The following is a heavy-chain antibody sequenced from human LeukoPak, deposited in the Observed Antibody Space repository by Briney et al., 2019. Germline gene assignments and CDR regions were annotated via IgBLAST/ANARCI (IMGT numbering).Heavy chain of an antibody. D-gene: IGHD3-10*01. CDR2: ISKDGSNE. Sequence: GTSLRLSCAASGCTFSSYAMYWVRQAPGKGLEWVALISKDGSNEDHADSVKGRFTISRDNSRTTLYLQMSSLRPEDTAVYYCAREAYYGSGRSRQPSPVWGQGTLVTVSS. CDR1: GCTFSSYA. J-gene: IGHJ4*02. V-gene: IGHV3-30*15. CDR3: AREAYYGSGRSRQPSPV.